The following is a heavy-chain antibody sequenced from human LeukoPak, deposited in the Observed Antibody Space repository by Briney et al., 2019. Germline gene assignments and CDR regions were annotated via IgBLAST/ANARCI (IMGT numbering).Heavy chain of an antibody. CDR1: GDSVSNRHYY. D-gene: IGHD2-2*01. Sequence: SETLSLTCTVSGDSVSNRHYYWGWIRQPPGRGLEWIGYILHTGSTYYNPSLKSRVTISVDTSKNQFSLRVSSVTAADTALYYCARLLYANADYWGQGTLVSVSS. V-gene: IGHV4-39*01. CDR2: ILHTGST. J-gene: IGHJ4*02. CDR3: ARLLYANADY.